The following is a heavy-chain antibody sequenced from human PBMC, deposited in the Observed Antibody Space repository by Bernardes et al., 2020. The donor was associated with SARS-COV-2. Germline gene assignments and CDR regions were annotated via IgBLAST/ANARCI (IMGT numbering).Heavy chain of an antibody. CDR1: GFTFSSYG. J-gene: IGHJ4*02. CDR3: ATESIAAAGTGDY. D-gene: IGHD6-13*01. V-gene: IGHV3-33*08. Sequence: GGSLRLSWAAAGFTFSSYGMHWVRQAPGKGLEWVAVIWYDGSNKYYADSVKGRFTISRDNSKNTLYLQMNSLRAEDTAVYYCATESIAAAGTGDYWGQGTLVTVSS. CDR2: IWYDGSNK.